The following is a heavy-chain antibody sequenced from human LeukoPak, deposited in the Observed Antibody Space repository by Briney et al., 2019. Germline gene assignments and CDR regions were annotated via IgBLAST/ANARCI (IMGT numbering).Heavy chain of an antibody. Sequence: GGSLRLSCAASGFTFSSYGMHWVRQAPGKGLEWVAVISYDGSNKYYADCVKGRFTISRDNSKNTLYLQMNSLRAEDTAVYYCAKRGDYGGNSPFDYWGQGTLVTVSS. J-gene: IGHJ4*02. CDR2: ISYDGSNK. V-gene: IGHV3-30*18. CDR1: GFTFSSYG. CDR3: AKRGDYGGNSPFDY. D-gene: IGHD4-23*01.